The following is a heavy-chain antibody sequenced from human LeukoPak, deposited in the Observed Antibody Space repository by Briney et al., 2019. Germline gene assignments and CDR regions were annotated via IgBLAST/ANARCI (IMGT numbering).Heavy chain of an antibody. V-gene: IGHV4-4*07. CDR2: IYTSGST. Sequence: SETLSLTCTVSGGSISSYYWSWIRQPAGKGLEWIGRIYTSGSTNYNPSLKSRVTISVDTSKNQFSLKLTSVTAADTAVYYCARGGTGYSSSGFEYWGQGTLVTASS. D-gene: IGHD6-13*01. J-gene: IGHJ4*02. CDR1: GGSISSYY. CDR3: ARGGTGYSSSGFEY.